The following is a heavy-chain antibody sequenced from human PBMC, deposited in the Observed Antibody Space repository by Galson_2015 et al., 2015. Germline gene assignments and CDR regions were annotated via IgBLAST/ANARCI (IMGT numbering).Heavy chain of an antibody. CDR1: GFTFSNYR. V-gene: IGHV3-48*02. J-gene: IGHJ3*02. CDR2: ITSRSSTI. Sequence: SLRLSCAASGFTFSNYRMSWVRQAPGKGPEWISYITSRSSTIYYSDSVKGRFTISRDSAKNSLYLEMKSLRDEDTALYYCARDLGYCSGTSCYSVGAFDIWGQGTMLTV. CDR3: ARDLGYCSGTSCYSVGAFDI. D-gene: IGHD2-15*01.